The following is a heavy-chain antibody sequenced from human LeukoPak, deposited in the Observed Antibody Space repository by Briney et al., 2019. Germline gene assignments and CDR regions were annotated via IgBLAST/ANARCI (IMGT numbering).Heavy chain of an antibody. D-gene: IGHD3-3*01. CDR1: GGSFSGYY. CDR3: ARADPLRVALDD. Sequence: PSETLSLTCAVYGGSFSGYYWSWIRQPPGKGLEWIGEINHSGSTNYNPSLKSRVTISVDTSKNQFSLKLSSVTAADTAVYYCARADPLRVALDDWGQETKVTISS. V-gene: IGHV4-34*01. CDR2: INHSGST. J-gene: IGHJ6*02.